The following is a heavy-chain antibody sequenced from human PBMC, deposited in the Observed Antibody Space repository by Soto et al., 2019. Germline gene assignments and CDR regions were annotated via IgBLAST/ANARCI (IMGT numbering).Heavy chain of an antibody. D-gene: IGHD3-22*01. CDR2: IVVGSGNT. V-gene: IGHV1-58*01. CDR1: GFTFTSSA. Sequence: SVKVSCKASGFTFTSSAVQWVRQARGQRLEWIGWIVVGSGNTNYAQKFQERVTITRDMSTSTAYMELSSLRSEDTAVYYCAADLGNYYDSSGYYENWGQGTLVTVSS. CDR3: AADLGNYYDSSGYYEN. J-gene: IGHJ1*01.